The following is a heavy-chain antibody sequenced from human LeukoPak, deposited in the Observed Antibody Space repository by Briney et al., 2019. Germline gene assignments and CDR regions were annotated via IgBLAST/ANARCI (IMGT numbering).Heavy chain of an antibody. Sequence: PGGSLRLSCAGSGITFSTYWMHWVRQAPGKGLVWVSRINSEGSTISYADSVKGRFTISRDISKNTLYLQMDSLRAEDTAIYYCARDWKTNSFDYWGQGTLVTVSS. V-gene: IGHV3-74*01. CDR1: GITFSTYW. CDR2: INSEGSTI. D-gene: IGHD1-1*01. J-gene: IGHJ4*02. CDR3: ARDWKTNSFDY.